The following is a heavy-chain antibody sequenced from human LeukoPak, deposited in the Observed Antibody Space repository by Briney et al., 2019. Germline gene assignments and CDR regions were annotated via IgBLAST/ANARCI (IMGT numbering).Heavy chain of an antibody. D-gene: IGHD1-26*01. V-gene: IGHV3-21*01. CDR3: ARGLGVPDAFDI. J-gene: IGHJ3*02. Sequence: GGSLRLSCEASGFTLSNYWMNWVRQAPGKGLEWVPSISSSSSYIYSADSMKGRFTISRDNAKNSLYLQMNSLRAEDRAVYYCARGLGVPDAFDIWGQGTMVTVSS. CDR1: GFTLSNYW. CDR2: ISSSSSYI.